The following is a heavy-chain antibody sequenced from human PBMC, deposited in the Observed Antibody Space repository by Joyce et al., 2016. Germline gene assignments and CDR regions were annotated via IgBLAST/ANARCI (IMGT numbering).Heavy chain of an antibody. J-gene: IGHJ4*02. CDR1: GFTFSSYS. Sequence: EVQLVESGGGLVKPGGSLRLSCAACGFTFSSYSMSWVRQAPGKGLEWVSSLSSSSSYIKYTDSVKGRFTISRDNAKNSLYPQMNSLRVEDTAVYYCARSSYTNGIFDYWGQGTLVTVSS. D-gene: IGHD2-8*01. CDR2: LSSSSSYI. CDR3: ARSSYTNGIFDY. V-gene: IGHV3-21*01.